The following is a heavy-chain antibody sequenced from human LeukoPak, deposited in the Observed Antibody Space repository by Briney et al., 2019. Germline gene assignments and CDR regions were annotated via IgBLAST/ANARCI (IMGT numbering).Heavy chain of an antibody. CDR2: IKQDGSEK. CDR1: GFTFSSYW. D-gene: IGHD1/OR15-1a*01. J-gene: IGHJ6*03. V-gene: IGHV3-7*01. CDR3: AKTKDEAYYSYYYMDV. Sequence: PGGSLRLSCAASGFTFSSYWMSWVRQAPGKGLEWVANIKQDGSEKYYVDSVKGRFTISRDNAKNSLYLQMNSLRAEDTAVYYCAKTKDEAYYSYYYMDVWGKGTTVTVSS.